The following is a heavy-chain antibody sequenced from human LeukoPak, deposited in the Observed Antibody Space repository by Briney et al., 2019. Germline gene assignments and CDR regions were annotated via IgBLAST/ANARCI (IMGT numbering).Heavy chain of an antibody. CDR3: AKVGDFYGDYVGYFDY. D-gene: IGHD4-17*01. CDR1: GFTFSSYA. J-gene: IGHJ4*02. V-gene: IGHV3-23*01. CDR2: VSGSNGNT. Sequence: GGSLRLSCAASGFTFSSYAMSWVRQAPGEGLEWVSTVSGSNGNTHYADSVKGRFTISRDNSKNTLYLQMNSLRAEDTAVYYCAKVGDFYGDYVGYFDYWGQGTLVTVSS.